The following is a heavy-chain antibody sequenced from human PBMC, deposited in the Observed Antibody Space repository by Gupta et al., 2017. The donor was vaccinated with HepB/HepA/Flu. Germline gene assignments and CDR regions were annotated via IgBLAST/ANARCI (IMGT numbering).Heavy chain of an antibody. J-gene: IGHJ6*02. CDR3: ARGYNDIKAFYYGMDV. Sequence: EVQLMESGGRVLRPGGYLRLSCAASGFTFGDHGMGWVRHAPGKGLEWVTGITYNGGSTAYSDSVKGRFTISRDNAENSLYLQMDSLRAEDTALYFCARGYNDIKAFYYGMDVWGQGTTVTVSS. V-gene: IGHV3-20*04. CDR2: ITYNGGST. CDR1: GFTFGDHG. D-gene: IGHD3-10*01.